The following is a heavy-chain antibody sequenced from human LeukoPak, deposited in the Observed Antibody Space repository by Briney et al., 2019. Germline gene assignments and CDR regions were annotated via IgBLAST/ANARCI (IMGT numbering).Heavy chain of an antibody. D-gene: IGHD7-27*01. Sequence: GSLRLSCAASGFSLSNYWMNWVRQAPGKWLWWVANIKQDGSEENYVDSVKGRFSISRDNAKNSLILQMNSLRDEDTAVYYCARGVWAHFDSWGQGTLVSVSS. J-gene: IGHJ4*02. CDR1: GFSLSNYW. V-gene: IGHV3-7*01. CDR3: ARGVWAHFDS. CDR2: IKQDGSEE.